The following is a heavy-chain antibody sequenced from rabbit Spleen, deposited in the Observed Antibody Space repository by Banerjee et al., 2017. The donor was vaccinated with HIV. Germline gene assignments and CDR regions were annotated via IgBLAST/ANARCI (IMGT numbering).Heavy chain of an antibody. Sequence: QEHLVESGGDLVKPEGSLTLTCKASKFSFNSGYDMCWVRQAPGKGLEWIACVYAGSSGSTYSATWAKGRFTVSKTSSTTVTLQMTSLTAADTATYFCARDTGTSFSTYGMDLWGQGTLVTVS. CDR2: VYAGSSGST. CDR3: ARDTGTSFSTYGMDL. D-gene: IGHD8-1*01. J-gene: IGHJ6*01. V-gene: IGHV1S45*01. CDR1: KFSFNSGYD.